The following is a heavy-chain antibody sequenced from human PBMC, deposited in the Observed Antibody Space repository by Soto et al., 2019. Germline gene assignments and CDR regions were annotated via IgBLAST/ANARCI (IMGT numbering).Heavy chain of an antibody. D-gene: IGHD3-22*01. V-gene: IGHV2-5*02. CDR2: IYWDGDK. J-gene: IGHJ3*02. CDR3: ARITYYYDSSGLSRAFDI. Sequence: SGPTLVNPTQTLTLTCTFSGFSLNTGGVGVGWIRQAPGKAPEWLIRIYWDGDKRYSTSLRSRLTITKDTSKNQVVLTMTNMDPVDTATYYCARITYYYDSSGLSRAFDIWGQGTMVTV. CDR1: GFSLNTGGVG.